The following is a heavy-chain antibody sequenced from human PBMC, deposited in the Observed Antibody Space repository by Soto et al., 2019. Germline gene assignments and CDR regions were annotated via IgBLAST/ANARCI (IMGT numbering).Heavy chain of an antibody. D-gene: IGHD3-22*01. Sequence: GGSLRLSCAASGFTFSNAWMSWVRQAPGKGPEWVGHIKGKTDGGTTDYAAPVKGRCTILRDDSKNTLYLQMNRVETENTAVYYGATRDLSYYYDSSDKDAFDIWGQGTMVTVSS. J-gene: IGHJ3*02. CDR3: ATRDLSYYYDSSDKDAFDI. CDR2: IKGKTDGGTT. CDR1: GFTFSNAW. V-gene: IGHV3-15*01.